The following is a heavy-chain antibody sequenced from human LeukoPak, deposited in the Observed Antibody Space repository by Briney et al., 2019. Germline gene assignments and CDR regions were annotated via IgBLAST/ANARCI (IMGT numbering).Heavy chain of an antibody. V-gene: IGHV3-23*01. CDR1: GFTFSSYA. Sequence: GGSLRLSCAASGFTFSSYAMSWVRQAPGKGLEWVSAISGSGGSTYYADSVKGRFTISRDNSKNTLYLQMNSLRAEDTAVYYCARVIVATIMYYYYYMDVWGKGTTVTVSS. D-gene: IGHD5-12*01. J-gene: IGHJ6*03. CDR2: ISGSGGST. CDR3: ARVIVATIMYYYYYMDV.